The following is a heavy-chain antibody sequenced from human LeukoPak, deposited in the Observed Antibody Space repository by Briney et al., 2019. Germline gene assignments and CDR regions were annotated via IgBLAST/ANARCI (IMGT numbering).Heavy chain of an antibody. CDR3: ARGLSGDPYYFDY. CDR1: GFTVSSYY. J-gene: IGHJ4*02. V-gene: IGHV3-66*02. D-gene: IGHD7-27*01. Sequence: AGGSLRLSCAASGFTVSSYYMSWVRQAPGKGLELVSVINSGGSTYYADSVKGRLTISRDNSKDTLYLQMNSLRAEDTAVYYCARGLSGDPYYFDYWGPGTLVTVSS. CDR2: INSGGST.